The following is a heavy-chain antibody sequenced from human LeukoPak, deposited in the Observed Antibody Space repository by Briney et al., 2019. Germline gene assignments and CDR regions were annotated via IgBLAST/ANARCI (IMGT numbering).Heavy chain of an antibody. J-gene: IGHJ4*02. D-gene: IGHD6-13*01. CDR1: GFTFSSYA. CDR3: TKDARYSTSWYYFDS. CDR2: IGDNGDST. Sequence: GGSLRLSCAASGFTFSSYAMSWVRQAPGKGLEWVSTIGDNGDSTYYADSVKGRFTISRNNSKNTLDLQMNSLRAQDTAVYYCTKDARYSTSWYYFDSWGQGTLVTVSS. V-gene: IGHV3-23*01.